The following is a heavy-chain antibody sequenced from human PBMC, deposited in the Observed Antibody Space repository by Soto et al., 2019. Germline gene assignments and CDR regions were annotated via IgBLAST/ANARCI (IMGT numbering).Heavy chain of an antibody. CDR1: GYTFTSYG. V-gene: IGHV1-18*01. D-gene: IGHD3-10*01. J-gene: IGHJ5*02. CDR3: ARDPDYYYGSGSDNWFDP. Sequence: QVQLVQSGAEVKKPGASVKVSCKASGYTFTSYGISWVRQAPGQGLEWMGWISAYDGNTNYAQKLQGRVTMTTDTSTSTAYMELRSLRSDDTAVYYCARDPDYYYGSGSDNWFDPWGQGTLVTVSS. CDR2: ISAYDGNT.